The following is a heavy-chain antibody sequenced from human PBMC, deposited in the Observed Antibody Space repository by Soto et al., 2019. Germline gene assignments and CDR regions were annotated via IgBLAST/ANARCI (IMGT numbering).Heavy chain of an antibody. Sequence: PSETLSLTCTVSGGSISSGDYYWSWIRQPPGKGLEWIGYTYYSGSPYYNPSLKSRVTISVDTSKNQFSLKLSSVTAADTAVYYCARDGVWFGDGVAYYYGMDVWGQGTTVTVSS. CDR1: GGSISSGDYY. CDR2: TYYSGSP. J-gene: IGHJ6*02. V-gene: IGHV4-30-4*01. CDR3: ARDGVWFGDGVAYYYGMDV. D-gene: IGHD3-10*01.